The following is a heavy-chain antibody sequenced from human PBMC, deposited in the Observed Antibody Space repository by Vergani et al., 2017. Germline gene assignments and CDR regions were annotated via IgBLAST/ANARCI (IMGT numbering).Heavy chain of an antibody. V-gene: IGHV3-74*02. CDR2: INSDGSST. Sequence: VQLVESGGGVVQPGGSLRLSCAASGFTFSSYGMHWVRQAPGKGLQWVSRINSDGSSTSYADSVKGRFTISRDNPKNTLYLQMNSLRAEDTAVYYCARGYPSDYWGQGTLVTVSS. CDR1: GFTFSSYG. CDR3: ARGYPSDY. J-gene: IGHJ4*02. D-gene: IGHD5-12*01.